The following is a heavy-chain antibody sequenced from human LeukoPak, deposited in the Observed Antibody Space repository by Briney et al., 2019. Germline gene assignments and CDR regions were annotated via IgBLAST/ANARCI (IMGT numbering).Heavy chain of an antibody. D-gene: IGHD3-22*01. V-gene: IGHV3-21*01. CDR2: ISSSSSYI. Sequence: GGSLRLSCAASGFSFSSYSMNWVRQAPGKGLEWVSSISSSSSYIYYADSVKGRFTISRDSAKNSLYLQMNSLSAEDTAVYYCARYYYDSSGYFSFDYWGQGTLVTVSS. CDR1: GFSFSSYS. J-gene: IGHJ4*02. CDR3: ARYYYDSSGYFSFDY.